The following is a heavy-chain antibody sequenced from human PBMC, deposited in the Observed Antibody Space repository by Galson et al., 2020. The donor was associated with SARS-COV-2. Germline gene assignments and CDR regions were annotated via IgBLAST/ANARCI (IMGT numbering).Heavy chain of an antibody. CDR2: IYTSGST. CDR3: ARGAHHYCSGGSCYSDWFDP. J-gene: IGHJ5*02. CDR1: GGSISSGSYY. D-gene: IGHD2-15*01. Sequence: SQTLLLTCTVSGGSISSGSYYWSWIRQPAGKGLEWIGRIYTSGSTNYNPSLKSRVTISVDTSKNQFSLKLSSVTAADTAVYYCARGAHHYCSGGSCYSDWFDPWGQGTLVTVSS. V-gene: IGHV4-61*02.